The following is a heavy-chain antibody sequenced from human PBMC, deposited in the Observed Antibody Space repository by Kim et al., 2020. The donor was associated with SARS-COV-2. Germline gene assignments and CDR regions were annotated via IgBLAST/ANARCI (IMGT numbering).Heavy chain of an antibody. Sequence: SSNIYDADSVKGRFTISRDNAKNSLYLQMNSLRAEDTAVYYCAGNPGENYWGRGTLVTVSS. CDR2: SSNI. D-gene: IGHD1-1*01. CDR3: AGNPGENY. J-gene: IGHJ2*01. V-gene: IGHV3-21*01.